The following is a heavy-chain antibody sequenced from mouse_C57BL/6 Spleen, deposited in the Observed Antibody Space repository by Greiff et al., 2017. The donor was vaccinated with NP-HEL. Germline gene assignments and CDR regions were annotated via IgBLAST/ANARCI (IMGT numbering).Heavy chain of an antibody. D-gene: IGHD1-1*01. CDR2: INPSTGGT. J-gene: IGHJ1*03. CDR1: GYSFTGYY. V-gene: IGHV1-42*01. CDR3: ARKRDYGSSYWYFDV. Sequence: EVQLQQSGPELVKPGASVKISCKASGYSFTGYYMNWVKQSPEKSLEWIGEINPSTGGTTYNQKFKAKATLTVDKSSSTAYMQLKSLTSEDSAVYYCARKRDYGSSYWYFDVWGTGTTVTVSS.